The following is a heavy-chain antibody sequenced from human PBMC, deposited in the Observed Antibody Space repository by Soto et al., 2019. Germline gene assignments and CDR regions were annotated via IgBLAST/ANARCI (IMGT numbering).Heavy chain of an antibody. V-gene: IGHV1-3*01. CDR2: INAGNGNT. Sequence: QVQLVQSGAEVKKPGASVKVSCKASGYTFASYAMHWVRQAPGQRLEWMGWINAGNGNTKYSQKFQGRVTITRDTSASTAYMEVSSLRSEDTAVYYCARGDYYDIHDYWGQGTLVTVSS. D-gene: IGHD3-22*01. CDR1: GYTFASYA. J-gene: IGHJ4*02. CDR3: ARGDYYDIHDY.